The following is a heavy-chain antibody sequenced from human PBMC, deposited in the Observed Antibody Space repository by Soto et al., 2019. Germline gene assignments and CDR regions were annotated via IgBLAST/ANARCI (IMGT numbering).Heavy chain of an antibody. CDR2: MNPNSGYT. J-gene: IGHJ4*02. Sequence: QVQLVQSGAEVKKPGASVKVSCKASGYTFTSYDINWVRQATGQGLEWMGWMNPNSGYTGFVQKFQVRVTLTMNTSINTGYMELSSLSSEDTAVYYCARGRLPAAGFSYWGQGTLVTVSS. D-gene: IGHD6-13*01. CDR1: GYTFTSYD. V-gene: IGHV1-8*01. CDR3: ARGRLPAAGFSY.